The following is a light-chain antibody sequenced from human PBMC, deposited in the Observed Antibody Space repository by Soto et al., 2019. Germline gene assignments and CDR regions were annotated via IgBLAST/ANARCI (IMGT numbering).Light chain of an antibody. V-gene: IGKV3-15*01. J-gene: IGKJ4*01. CDR1: ESVSTN. CDR2: GAS. Sequence: EIVMTQSPATLSLSPGERATLSCRASESVSTNLAWYQQKAGQAPRLLIYGASTRATGIPARFSGSGSGTEFTLTISSLQSEDFAVYYCQQSSSAPRSFGGGTRVEIK. CDR3: QQSSSAPRS.